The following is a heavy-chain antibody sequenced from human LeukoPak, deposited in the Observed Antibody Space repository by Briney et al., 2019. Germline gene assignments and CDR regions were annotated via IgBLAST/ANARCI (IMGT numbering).Heavy chain of an antibody. CDR1: GFSFRSYG. D-gene: IGHD3-22*01. V-gene: IGHV3-33*01. CDR2: IWYDGSNK. CDR3: ARGDDYYDSSGYYAAKAFAN. J-gene: IGHJ4*02. Sequence: GGSLRLSCAAYGFSFRSYGMHWVRQAPGKGLEWVAVIWYDGSNKYYADSLKGRFTISRDNSKNTLYLKMNSLRGEDTAVYYCARGDDYYDSSGYYAAKAFANWGQGTLVTVSS.